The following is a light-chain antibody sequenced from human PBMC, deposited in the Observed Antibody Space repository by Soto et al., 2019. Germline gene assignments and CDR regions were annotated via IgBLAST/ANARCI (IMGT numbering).Light chain of an antibody. J-gene: IGKJ1*01. CDR3: QHYNNWPPVVT. CDR1: QSVSSN. V-gene: IGKV3D-15*01. CDR2: GTS. Sequence: EAVVTQFPATLSVSPGERATLSCRASQSVSSNLAWYQQKPGQAPRLLIYGTSTRATGIPARFRGGESETEYTLTITSLLSEDFAIYYCQHYNNWPPVVTFGQGTKVEIK.